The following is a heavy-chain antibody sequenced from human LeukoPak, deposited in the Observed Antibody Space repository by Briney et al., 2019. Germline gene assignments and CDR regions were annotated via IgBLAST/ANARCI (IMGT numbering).Heavy chain of an antibody. CDR2: IRSKAYGGTT. CDR1: GFTFGDYA. Sequence: GGSLRLSCAASGFTFGDYAMSWFRQAPGKGLEWVGFIRSKAYGGTTEYAASVKGRFTISRDDSKSIAYLQMNSLKTEDTAVYYCTRAFGAGLVPYFDYWGQGTLVTVSS. D-gene: IGHD3-10*01. J-gene: IGHJ4*02. CDR3: TRAFGAGLVPYFDY. V-gene: IGHV3-49*03.